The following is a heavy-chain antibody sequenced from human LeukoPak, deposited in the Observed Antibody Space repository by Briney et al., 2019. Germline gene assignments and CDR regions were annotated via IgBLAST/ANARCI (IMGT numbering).Heavy chain of an antibody. CDR2: ISGSGGST. Sequence: TGGSLRLSCAASGFTFSRHGMNWVRQAPGKGLEWVSAISGSGGSTYYADSVKGRFTISRDNSKNTLYLQMNSLRAEDTAVYYCAKGVRIAARPVGWLDPWGQGTLVTVSS. CDR1: GFTFSRHG. CDR3: AKGVRIAARPVGWLDP. J-gene: IGHJ5*02. D-gene: IGHD6-6*01. V-gene: IGHV3-23*01.